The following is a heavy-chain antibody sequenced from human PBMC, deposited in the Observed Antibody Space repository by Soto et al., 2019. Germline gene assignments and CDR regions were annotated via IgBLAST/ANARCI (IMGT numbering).Heavy chain of an antibody. V-gene: IGHV1-69*13. J-gene: IGHJ6*01. CDR3: ARGNSTDCSNGVCSFFYSHQMNV. D-gene: IGHD2-8*01. CDR2: IIPIFGTA. CDR1: GGTFSSYA. Sequence: SSVKLCCKASGGTFSSYAISWVRQAPGQGLEWMGGIIPIFGTANYAQKFQGRVTITAVESTSTASMELTRLTSDDTAIYSGARGNSTDCSNGVCSFFYSHQMNVWRRGPTVTVAS.